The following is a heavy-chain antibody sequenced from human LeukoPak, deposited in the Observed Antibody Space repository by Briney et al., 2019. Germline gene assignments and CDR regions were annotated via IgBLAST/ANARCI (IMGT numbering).Heavy chain of an antibody. J-gene: IGHJ4*02. CDR1: GYTFSSYA. Sequence: ASVKVSCKASGYTFSSYAMNWVRQAPGQGPEWMGWITTNTGNPTYAQGFTGRFVFSLDTSVSTAYLQISSLKAEDTAVYYCARDSRGPISYWGQGTLVTVSS. CDR2: ITTNTGNP. D-gene: IGHD3-22*01. V-gene: IGHV7-4-1*02. CDR3: ARDSRGPISY.